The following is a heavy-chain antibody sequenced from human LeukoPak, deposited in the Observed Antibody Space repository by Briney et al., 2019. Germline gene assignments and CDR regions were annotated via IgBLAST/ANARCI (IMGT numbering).Heavy chain of an antibody. CDR3: ARARSLLFMDV. CDR1: GFTFSSYE. CDR2: ITTIGSTI. Sequence: PGGSLRLSCAASGFTFSSYEMNWVRQGPGKGLEWVSYITTIGSTIYYADSVKGRFTISRDNAKNALYLQMNSLRAEDTAVYYCARARSLLFMDVWGKGTTVTISS. V-gene: IGHV3-48*03. J-gene: IGHJ6*03. D-gene: IGHD3-10*01.